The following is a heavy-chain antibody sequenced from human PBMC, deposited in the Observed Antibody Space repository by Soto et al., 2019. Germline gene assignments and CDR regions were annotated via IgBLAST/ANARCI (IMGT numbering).Heavy chain of an antibody. V-gene: IGHV2-5*02. J-gene: IGHJ4*02. CDR3: ATRRIDSTRNWNGGCFAY. D-gene: IGHD1-1*01. CDR1: GFSLSSTGVG. CDR2: IYWDDDK. Sequence: QITLKESGPTLVKPTQTLTLTCTFSGFSLSSTGVGVGWIRQPPGKALECLALIYWDDDKLYSPSLKSRLTIPKDTSKNQVVLTRTNMAPVNTAKYYGATRRIDSTRNWNGGCFAYWGQGTLVTVSS.